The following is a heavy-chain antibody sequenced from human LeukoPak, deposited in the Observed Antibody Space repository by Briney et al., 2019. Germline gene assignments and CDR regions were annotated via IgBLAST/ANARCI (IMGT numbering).Heavy chain of an antibody. CDR2: INWNGGST. D-gene: IGHD5-18*01. Sequence: GGSLRLSCAASGFTFDDYGMSWVRQAPGKGLEWVSGINWNGGSTGYADSVKGRFTISRDNAKKSLYLQMNSLRAEDTALYYCARVPNTAIPDYYMDVWGKGATVTVSS. CDR1: GFTFDDYG. CDR3: ARVPNTAIPDYYMDV. V-gene: IGHV3-20*04. J-gene: IGHJ6*03.